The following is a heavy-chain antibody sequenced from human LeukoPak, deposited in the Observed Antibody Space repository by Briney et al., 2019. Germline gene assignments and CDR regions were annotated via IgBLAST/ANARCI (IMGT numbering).Heavy chain of an antibody. D-gene: IGHD3-3*01. CDR1: GYTFTSYY. J-gene: IGHJ6*02. V-gene: IGHV1-46*01. Sequence: ASVKVSCKASGYTFTSYYMHWVRQAPGQGLEWMGIINPSGGSTSYTQRFQGRVTMTRDTSTSTVYMELSSLRSEDTAVYYCAREGFPPKISDFWSGLGPYYYYGMDVWGQGTTVTVSS. CDR3: AREGFPPKISDFWSGLGPYYYYGMDV. CDR2: INPSGGST.